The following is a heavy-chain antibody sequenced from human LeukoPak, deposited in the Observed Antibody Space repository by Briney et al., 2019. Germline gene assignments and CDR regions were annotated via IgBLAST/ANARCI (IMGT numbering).Heavy chain of an antibody. CDR1: GFTFSSYG. J-gene: IGHJ4*02. CDR3: ASLNMVRGVMYGGGH. Sequence: GSLRLSCAASGFTFSSYGRSWFRQPPGKGLEGIGSIYYSGSTYYNPSLKSRVTISVDTSKNQFSLKLSSVTAADTAVYYCASLNMVRGVMYGGGHWGQGTLVTVSS. D-gene: IGHD3-10*01. CDR2: IYYSGST. V-gene: IGHV4-39*07.